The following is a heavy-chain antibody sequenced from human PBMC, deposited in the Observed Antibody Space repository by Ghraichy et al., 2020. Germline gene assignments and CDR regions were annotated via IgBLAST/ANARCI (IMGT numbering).Heavy chain of an antibody. CDR2: MSYDGSDT. CDR3: ARGPGSGSWTIDY. J-gene: IGHJ4*02. Sequence: GGSLRLSCAASGFTFSSYSMHWVRQAPGKGLEWVALMSYDGSDTHYADSVKGRFNISRDNSKNTLYLQMDSLSVDDTAVYFCARGPGSGSWTIDYWGRGTLVTVSS. D-gene: IGHD6-13*01. V-gene: IGHV3-30-3*01. CDR1: GFTFSSYS.